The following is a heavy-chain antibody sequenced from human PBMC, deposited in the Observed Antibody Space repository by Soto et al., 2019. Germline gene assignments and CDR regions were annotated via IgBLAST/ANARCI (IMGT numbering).Heavy chain of an antibody. J-gene: IGHJ6*03. Sequence: QVQLVQSGAEVKKPGASVKVSCKASGYTFTSHGISWVRQAPGQGPAWMGWISASNGDTNYAQKFQGRLTVTTDTATSTGYMELRSVSSEDTAVYYCARMVRGSNIDNYHYMDVWGTGTTVTVSS. CDR1: GYTFTSHG. D-gene: IGHD3-10*01. CDR3: ARMVRGSNIDNYHYMDV. V-gene: IGHV1-18*01. CDR2: ISASNGDT.